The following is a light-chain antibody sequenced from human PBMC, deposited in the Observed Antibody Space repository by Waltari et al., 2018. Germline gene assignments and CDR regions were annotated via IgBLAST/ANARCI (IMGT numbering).Light chain of an antibody. CDR3: QHYVSLPVT. CDR1: QSVSRA. CDR2: GAS. V-gene: IGKV3-20*01. Sequence: SCRASQSVSRALAWYQQNPGQAPRLLIYGASNRATGIPDRFSGSWSGTDFSLIISRLEPEDFAVYYCQHYVSLPVTFGQGTKVEIK. J-gene: IGKJ1*01.